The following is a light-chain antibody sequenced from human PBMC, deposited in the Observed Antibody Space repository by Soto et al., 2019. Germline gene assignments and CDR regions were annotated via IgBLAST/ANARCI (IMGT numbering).Light chain of an antibody. Sequence: EIVLTQSPGILSLSPGERATLSCRASQSVSNDFLAWYQQKPGQAPRLLIYGASTRATDVPDRFSGSGSGADFTLTISRLEPEDFAVYWCQQYDESPIFGGGTKVEIK. J-gene: IGKJ4*01. CDR2: GAS. CDR1: QSVSNDF. V-gene: IGKV3-20*01. CDR3: QQYDESPI.